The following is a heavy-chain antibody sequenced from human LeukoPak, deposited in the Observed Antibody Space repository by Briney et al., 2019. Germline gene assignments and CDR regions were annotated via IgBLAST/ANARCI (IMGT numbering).Heavy chain of an antibody. CDR2: IHYSGST. CDR3: ARAEYSSSPGYFDY. J-gene: IGHJ4*02. V-gene: IGHV4-39*07. D-gene: IGHD6-6*01. Sequence: PSETLSLTCTVSGVSITSSSYSWGWIRQPPGEGLEWIGSIHYSGSTYYNPSLKSRFTISVDTSKNQFSLKLSSVTAADTAVYYCARAEYSSSPGYFDYWGQGTLVTVSS. CDR1: GVSITSSSYS.